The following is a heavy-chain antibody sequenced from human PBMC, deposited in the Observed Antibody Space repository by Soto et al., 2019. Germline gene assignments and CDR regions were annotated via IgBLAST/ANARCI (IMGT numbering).Heavy chain of an antibody. CDR1: GFTVSSNY. CDR2: IYSGGST. J-gene: IGHJ6*02. D-gene: IGHD1-26*01. CDR3: ARDFVVGGPTINYYYGMDV. V-gene: IGHV3-66*01. Sequence: GGSLRLSCASSGFTVSSNYMSWVRQAPEKGLEWVSVIYSGGSTYYADSVKGRFTISRDNSKNTLYLQMNSLGAEDTAVYYCARDFVVGGPTINYYYGMDVWGQGTTVTVSS.